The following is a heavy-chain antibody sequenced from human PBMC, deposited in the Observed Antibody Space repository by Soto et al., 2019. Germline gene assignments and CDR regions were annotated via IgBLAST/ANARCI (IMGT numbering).Heavy chain of an antibody. CDR2: ISSPGSTI. V-gene: IGHV3-11*01. CDR1: GFTFSDYY. Sequence: GGSLRLSCSASGFTFSDYYMSWIRQAPGKGLEWVSYISSPGSTIYYAHSVKGRFTISRDNAKNSLYLQMNSLRVEDTAVYYCATSPFFRMDVWGKGTTVTVS. J-gene: IGHJ6*03. CDR3: ATSPFFRMDV.